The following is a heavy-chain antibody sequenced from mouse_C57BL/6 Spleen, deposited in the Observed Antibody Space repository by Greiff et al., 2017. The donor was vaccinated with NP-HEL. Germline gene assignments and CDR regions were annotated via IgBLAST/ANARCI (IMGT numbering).Heavy chain of an antibody. Sequence: EVKVVESGAELVRPGASVKLSCTASGFNIKDYYMHWVKQRPEQGLEWIGRIDPEDGDTEYAPKFQGKATMTADTSSNTAYLQLSSLTSEDTAVYYCTTSTMVTTNAMDYWGQGTSVTVSS. CDR3: TTSTMVTTNAMDY. J-gene: IGHJ4*01. V-gene: IGHV14-1*01. D-gene: IGHD2-2*01. CDR1: GFNIKDYY. CDR2: IDPEDGDT.